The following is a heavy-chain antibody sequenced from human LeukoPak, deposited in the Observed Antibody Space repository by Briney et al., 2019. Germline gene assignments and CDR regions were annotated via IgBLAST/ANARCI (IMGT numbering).Heavy chain of an antibody. CDR3: AKDVSSGSSHF. V-gene: IGHV3-23*01. J-gene: IGHJ4*02. D-gene: IGHD2-15*01. CDR2: IRGSGGST. Sequence: GGSLRLSCVASGFTFNIYWIHWVRQAPGKGLEWVSPIRGSGGSTSYADSVTGRVTISRANSKKKLYLQMNSQRAEDTAVYYCAKDVSSGSSHFWGQGTLVTVSS. CDR1: GFTFNIYW.